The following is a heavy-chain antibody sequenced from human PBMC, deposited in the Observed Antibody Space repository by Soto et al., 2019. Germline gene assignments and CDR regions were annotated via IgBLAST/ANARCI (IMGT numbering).Heavy chain of an antibody. Sequence: SETLSLTCTVSGGSISSSSYYWGWIRQPPGKGLEWIGSIYYSGSTYYNPSLKSRVTISVDTSKNQFSLELSSVTAADTAVYYCARPHKYYYDSSGYGDYFDYWGQGTLVTVSS. CDR3: ARPHKYYYDSSGYGDYFDY. CDR1: GGSISSSSYY. D-gene: IGHD3-22*01. J-gene: IGHJ4*02. V-gene: IGHV4-39*01. CDR2: IYYSGST.